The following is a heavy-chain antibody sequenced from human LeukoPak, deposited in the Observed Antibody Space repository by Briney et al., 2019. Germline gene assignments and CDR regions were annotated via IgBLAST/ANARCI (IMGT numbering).Heavy chain of an antibody. J-gene: IGHJ6*02. CDR3: ARGVSLGYYYYYYGMDV. V-gene: IGHV4-59*01. CDR2: IYYSGST. CDR1: GGSISSYY. Sequence: SETLSLACTVSGGSISSYYWSWVRQPPGKGLEWIGYIYYSGSTNYNPSLKSRVTISVDTSKNQFSLKLSSVTAADTAVHYCARGVSLGYYYYYYGMDVWGQGTTVTVSS.